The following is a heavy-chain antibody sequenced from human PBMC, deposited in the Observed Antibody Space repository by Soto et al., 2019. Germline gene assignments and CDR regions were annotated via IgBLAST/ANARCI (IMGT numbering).Heavy chain of an antibody. CDR2: IYYSGST. CDR1: GGSISSYY. D-gene: IGHD1-1*01. Sequence: QVQLQESGPGLVKPSETLSLTCTVSGGSISSYYWSWIRQPPGKGLEWIGYIYYSGSTNYNPSLKCRVTISVYTSKNQFSLKLSSVTAADTAVYYCARYGTTYYFDYWGQGTLVTVSS. J-gene: IGHJ4*02. CDR3: ARYGTTYYFDY. V-gene: IGHV4-59*01.